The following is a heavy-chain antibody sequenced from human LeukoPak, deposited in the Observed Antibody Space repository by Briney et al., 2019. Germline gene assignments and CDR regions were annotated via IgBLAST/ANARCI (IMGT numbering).Heavy chain of an antibody. D-gene: IGHD5-18*01. CDR2: ISSGGSTI. Sequence: GRSLRLSCAASVFTFSSFEMNWVRQAPGKGLEWVSYISSGGSTIFYADSVKGRFTISRDNAKNSLYLQMNSLRAEDRAVYYCARGGYSYGYDYYYGMDVWGQGTTVTVSS. J-gene: IGHJ6*02. V-gene: IGHV3-48*03. CDR3: ARGGYSYGYDYYYGMDV. CDR1: VFTFSSFE.